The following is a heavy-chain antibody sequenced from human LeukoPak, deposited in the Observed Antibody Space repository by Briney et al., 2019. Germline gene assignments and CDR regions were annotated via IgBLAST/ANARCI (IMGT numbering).Heavy chain of an antibody. J-gene: IGHJ3*02. CDR2: INHSGST. CDR1: GGSFSGYY. Sequence: SETLSLTCAVYGGSFSGYYWSWIRQPPGKGLEWIGEINHSGSTNCNPSLKSRVTISVDTSKNQFSLKLSSVTAADTAVYYCARTTWIQLWLRAFDIWGQGTMVTVSS. V-gene: IGHV4-34*01. D-gene: IGHD5-18*01. CDR3: ARTTWIQLWLRAFDI.